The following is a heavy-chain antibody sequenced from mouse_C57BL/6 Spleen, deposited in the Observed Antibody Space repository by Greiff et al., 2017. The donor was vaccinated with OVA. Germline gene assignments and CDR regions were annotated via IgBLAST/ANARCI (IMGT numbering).Heavy chain of an antibody. CDR1: GFSLTSYG. CDR2: IWSDGST. J-gene: IGHJ1*03. Sequence: QVQLQQSGPGLVAPSQSLSITCTVSGFSLTSYGVHWVRQPPGKGLEWLVVIWSDGSTTYNSALKSRLSISKDNSKSQVFLKMNSLQTDDTAMYYCARHGRYDGGYWYFDVWGTGTTVTVSS. D-gene: IGHD2-12*01. V-gene: IGHV2-6-1*01. CDR3: ARHGRYDGGYWYFDV.